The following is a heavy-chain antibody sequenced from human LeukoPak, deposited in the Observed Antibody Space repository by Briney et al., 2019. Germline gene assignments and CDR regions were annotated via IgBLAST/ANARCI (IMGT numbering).Heavy chain of an antibody. CDR3: ARVGYMVRGVRVGY. J-gene: IGHJ4*02. D-gene: IGHD3-10*01. CDR2: IYSGGST. Sequence: QAGGSLRLSCAASGFTVSSNYMSWVRQAPGKGPEWVSVIYSGGSTYYADSVKGRFTISRDNSKNTLYLQMNSLRAEDTAVYFCARVGYMVRGVRVGYWGQGTLVTVSS. V-gene: IGHV3-53*01. CDR1: GFTVSSNY.